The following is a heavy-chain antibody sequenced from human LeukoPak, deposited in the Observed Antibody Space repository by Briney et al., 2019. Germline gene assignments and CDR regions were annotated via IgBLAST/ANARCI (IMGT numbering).Heavy chain of an antibody. D-gene: IGHD2-21*01. Sequence: GGSLRLSCAASGFTFSSYAMHWVRQAPGKGLEWVAVIWYDGSNKYYADSVKGRFTISRDNSKNTLYLQMNSLRGEDTAVYYCARASGFGVAYYYYGMDVWGQGTTVTVSS. CDR1: GFTFSSYA. CDR3: ARASGFGVAYYYYGMDV. CDR2: IWYDGSNK. V-gene: IGHV3-33*08. J-gene: IGHJ6*02.